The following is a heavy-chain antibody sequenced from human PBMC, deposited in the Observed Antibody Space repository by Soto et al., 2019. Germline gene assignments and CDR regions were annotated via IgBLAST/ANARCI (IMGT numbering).Heavy chain of an antibody. Sequence: TASGFTFSNYCMNWVRQAPGKGLEWVSYIGSSTTNIYYADSVKGRFTISRDNAKNSLYLQMNSLRAEDTAIYYCARGLTTRDAFDMWGQGTMVTVFS. CDR1: GFTFSNYC. CDR3: ARGLTTRDAFDM. CDR2: IGSSTTNI. D-gene: IGHD3-22*01. J-gene: IGHJ3*02. V-gene: IGHV3-48*01.